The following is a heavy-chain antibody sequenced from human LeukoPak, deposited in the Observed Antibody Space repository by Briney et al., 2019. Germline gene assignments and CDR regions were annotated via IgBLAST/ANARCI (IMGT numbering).Heavy chain of an antibody. CDR3: ASYDFWSGYYFDY. CDR1: GGSFSGYY. J-gene: IGHJ4*02. CDR2: INHSGST. D-gene: IGHD3-3*01. V-gene: IGHV4-34*01. Sequence: SETPSLTCAVYGGSFSGYYWSWIRQPPGKGLEWIGEINHSGSTNYNPSLKSRVTISVDTSKNQFSLKLSSVTAADTAVYYCASYDFWSGYYFDYWGQGTLVTVSS.